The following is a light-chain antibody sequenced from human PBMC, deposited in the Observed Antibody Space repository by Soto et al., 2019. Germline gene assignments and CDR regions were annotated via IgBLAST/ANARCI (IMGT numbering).Light chain of an antibody. CDR1: QSVSSN. CDR2: GAS. J-gene: IGKJ1*01. Sequence: EIVMTQSPATLSESPGERATLSCRASQSVSSNLAWYQQKPGQAPRLLIYGASTRATGIPARFSGSGSGTEFTLTISSLQSEDSAVYYCQQYNNWPRTFGQGTKVEIK. CDR3: QQYNNWPRT. V-gene: IGKV3-15*01.